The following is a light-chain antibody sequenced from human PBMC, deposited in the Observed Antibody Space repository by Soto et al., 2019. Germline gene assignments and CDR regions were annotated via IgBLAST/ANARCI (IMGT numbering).Light chain of an antibody. V-gene: IGLV1-40*01. CDR3: QSYDSSLSGSMV. J-gene: IGLJ1*01. Sequence: QSVLTQPPSVSGAPGQRVTISCTGSSSNIGAGYDVHWYQQLPGTAPKLLIYGNSNRPSGVPDRFSGSKSGTSASLAITALQAEDEADYYCQSYDSSLSGSMVFGTGTQLTV. CDR2: GNS. CDR1: SSNIGAGYD.